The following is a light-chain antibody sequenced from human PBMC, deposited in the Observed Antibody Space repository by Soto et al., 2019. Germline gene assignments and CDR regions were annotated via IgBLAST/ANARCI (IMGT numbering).Light chain of an antibody. CDR1: SSDDGGYNY. CDR3: SSYTSSSTRVV. CDR2: DVS. J-gene: IGLJ2*01. Sequence: QSVLTQPASVSGSPGQSITISCTGTSSDDGGYNYVSWYQQHPGKAPKLMIYDVSNRPSGVSNRFSGSKSGNTASLTISGLQAEDEADYYCSSYTSSSTRVVFGGGTQLTVL. V-gene: IGLV2-14*01.